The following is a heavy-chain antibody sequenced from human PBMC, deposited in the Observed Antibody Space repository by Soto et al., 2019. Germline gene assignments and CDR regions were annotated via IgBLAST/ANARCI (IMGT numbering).Heavy chain of an antibody. CDR2: ILSNDEK. J-gene: IGHJ1*01. D-gene: IGHD3-10*01. CDR3: ARIEFTLVGGGEYFQP. V-gene: IGHV2-26*01. Sequence: QVTLKESGPVLVKPTETLTLTCTVSGFSLSDPRMAVSWIRQPPGKALEWLAHILSNDEKSYTTSLKTRLTIPKEPPKSQWVLTRTTRDPGNTAKFSGARIEFTLVGGGEYFQPWGQAPWSPSPQ. CDR1: GFSLSDPRMA.